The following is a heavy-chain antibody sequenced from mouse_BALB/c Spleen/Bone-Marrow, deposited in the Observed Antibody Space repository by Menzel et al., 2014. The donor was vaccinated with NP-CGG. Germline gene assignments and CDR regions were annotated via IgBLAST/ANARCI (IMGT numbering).Heavy chain of an antibody. J-gene: IGHJ3*01. Sequence: QVQLQQPGAELVKPGASVKLSCKASSYTFTSYYMYWVKQRPGQGLEWIGGINPSNGGTNFNEKFKSKATLTVDKSSSTAYMQLSSLTSEDSAVYYCTRGDDYDEEFAYWGQGTLVTVSA. D-gene: IGHD2-4*01. CDR2: INPSNGGT. CDR3: TRGDDYDEEFAY. V-gene: IGHV1S81*02. CDR1: SYTFTSYY.